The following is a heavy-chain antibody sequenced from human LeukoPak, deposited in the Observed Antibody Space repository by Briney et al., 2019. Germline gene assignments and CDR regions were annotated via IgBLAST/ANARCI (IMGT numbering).Heavy chain of an antibody. CDR1: GFTASSNS. CDR3: ARRAGEYSHPYDY. CDR2: IYSGGNT. Sequence: GGSLRLSCTVSGFTASSNSWSWVRQAPGKGLEWVSFIYSGGNTHYSDSVKGRFTLSRDNSKNTLYLQMNSLRAEDTAIYYCARRAGEYSHPYDYWGQGTLVTVSS. J-gene: IGHJ4*02. D-gene: IGHD2-15*01. V-gene: IGHV3-53*01.